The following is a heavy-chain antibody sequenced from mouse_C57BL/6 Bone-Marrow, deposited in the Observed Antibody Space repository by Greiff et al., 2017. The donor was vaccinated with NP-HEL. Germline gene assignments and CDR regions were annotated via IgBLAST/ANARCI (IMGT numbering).Heavy chain of an antibody. CDR2: ISSGGSYT. J-gene: IGHJ2*01. D-gene: IGHD3-2*02. V-gene: IGHV5-6*01. CDR3: ARQAQATLFDY. Sequence: EVQGVESGGDLVKPGGSLKLSCAASGFTFSSYGMSWVRQTPDKRLEWVATISSGGSYTYYPDSVKGRFTISRDNAKNTLYLQMSSLKSEDTAMYYCARQAQATLFDYWGQGTTLTVSS. CDR1: GFTFSSYG.